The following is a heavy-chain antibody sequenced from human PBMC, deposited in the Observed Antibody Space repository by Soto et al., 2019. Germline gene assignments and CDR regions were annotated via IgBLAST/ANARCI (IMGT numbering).Heavy chain of an antibody. J-gene: IGHJ5*01. Sequence: ASVKVSCKASGYTFTSYAMNWVRQAPGQGLEWMGWINTNTGNPTYAQGFTGRFVFSLDTSVSTAYLQICSLKAEDTAVYYCARGGALGYCSGGSCYSGRSIPWGKFDSWGQGTLVTVSS. CDR1: GYTFTSYA. V-gene: IGHV7-4-1*01. D-gene: IGHD2-15*01. CDR2: INTNTGNP. CDR3: ARGGALGYCSGGSCYSGRSIPWGKFDS.